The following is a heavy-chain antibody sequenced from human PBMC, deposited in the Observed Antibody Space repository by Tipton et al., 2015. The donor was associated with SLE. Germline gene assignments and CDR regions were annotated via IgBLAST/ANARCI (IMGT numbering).Heavy chain of an antibody. CDR1: GGSISSSSYY. J-gene: IGHJ4*02. CDR3: ARGGVPNY. D-gene: IGHD2-8*01. Sequence: TLSLTCTVSGGSISSSSYYWGWIRPPPGKGLEWIGSIYYSGSTYYNPSLKRRVTISVDTSENQFSLKLSSVTAADTAVYFCARGGVPNYWGQGTLVTVSS. V-gene: IGHV4-39*01. CDR2: IYYSGST.